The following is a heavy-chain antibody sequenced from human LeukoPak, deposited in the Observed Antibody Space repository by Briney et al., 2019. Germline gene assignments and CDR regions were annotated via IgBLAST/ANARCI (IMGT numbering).Heavy chain of an antibody. Sequence: GASVKVSCKASGYTFTSYYMHWVRQAPGQGLEWMGLINPSGGSTSYAQKFQGRVTMTRDTSTSTVYMELSSLRSEDTAAYYCARGRTYYGSGSLFDYWGQGTLVTVSS. V-gene: IGHV1-46*01. CDR2: INPSGGST. CDR1: GYTFTSYY. J-gene: IGHJ4*02. D-gene: IGHD3-10*01. CDR3: ARGRTYYGSGSLFDY.